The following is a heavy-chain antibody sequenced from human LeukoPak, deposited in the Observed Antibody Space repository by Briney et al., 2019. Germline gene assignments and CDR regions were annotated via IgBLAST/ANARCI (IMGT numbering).Heavy chain of an antibody. V-gene: IGHV4-34*01. CDR1: GGSFSGYY. J-gene: IGHJ4*02. CDR3: ARAPFFDY. CDR2: INHSGST. Sequence: SETLSLTCAVYGGSFSGYYWSWIRQPPGKGLEWIGEINHSGSTNYNPSLKSRVTISVDTSKNQFSLKLSSVTAADTAVNYCARAPFFDYWGQGTLVTVSS.